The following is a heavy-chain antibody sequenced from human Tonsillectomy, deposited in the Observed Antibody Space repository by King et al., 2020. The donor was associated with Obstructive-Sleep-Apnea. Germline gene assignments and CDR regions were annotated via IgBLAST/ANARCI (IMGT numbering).Heavy chain of an antibody. D-gene: IGHD2-2*01. J-gene: IGHJ5*02. CDR2: IYHSGSA. Sequence: QLQESGSGLVKTSQTLSLTCAVSGGSISSGGYSWSWIRQPPGTGLEWIGYIYHSGSAYYNPSLKSRVTISVDTSKNQFSLKLRSATDADTAVYYCASAVPAAISGILNWFDPWGQGTLVTVSS. CDR3: ASAVPAAISGILNWFDP. V-gene: IGHV4-30-2*01. CDR1: GGSISSGGYS.